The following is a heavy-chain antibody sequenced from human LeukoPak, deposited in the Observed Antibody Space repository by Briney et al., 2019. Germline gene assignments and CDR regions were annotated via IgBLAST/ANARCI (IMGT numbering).Heavy chain of an antibody. CDR1: GYTFTVYY. CDR3: ARAGSGYCSGGSCYHDYFDY. D-gene: IGHD2-15*01. J-gene: IGHJ4*02. CDR2: INPNSGGT. V-gene: IGHV1-2*06. Sequence: ASVKVSFKASGYTFTVYYMHWVRQAPGQGLEWMGRINPNSGGTNYAQKFQGRVTMTRDTSISTAYMELSRLRSDDTAVYYCARAGSGYCSGGSCYHDYFDYWGQGTLVTVSS.